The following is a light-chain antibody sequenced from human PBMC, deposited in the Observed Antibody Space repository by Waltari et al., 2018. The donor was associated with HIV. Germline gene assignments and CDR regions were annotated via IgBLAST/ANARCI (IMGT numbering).Light chain of an antibody. J-gene: IGLJ3*02. Sequence: QSVLTQPPSVSAAPGQKVVISCSGGSSNTGNNYVSWFQQLQGTAPKFIIYDNNKRPSGIPDRCSGSRSGTSATLSITGLQTGDEADYYCGTWDTSLSAGVFGGGTKVTVL. V-gene: IGLV1-51*01. CDR1: SSNTGNNY. CDR2: DNN. CDR3: GTWDTSLSAGV.